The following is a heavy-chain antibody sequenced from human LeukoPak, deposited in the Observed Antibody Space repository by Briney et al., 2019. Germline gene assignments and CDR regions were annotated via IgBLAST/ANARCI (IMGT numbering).Heavy chain of an antibody. CDR2: IKQDGSEK. D-gene: IGHD1-26*01. Sequence: ETLSLTCTVSGYSISSGYYWGWIRQSPGKGLEWVAIIKQDGSEKYYVDSVKGRFTISRDNAKNSLYLQMNSLRVEDTAVYYCARDHEWGGQGTLVTVSS. V-gene: IGHV3-7*01. CDR1: GYSISSGYY. CDR3: ARDHEW. J-gene: IGHJ1*01.